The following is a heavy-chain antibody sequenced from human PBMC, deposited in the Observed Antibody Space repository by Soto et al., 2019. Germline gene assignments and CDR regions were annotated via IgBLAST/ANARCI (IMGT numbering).Heavy chain of an antibody. CDR3: ARDTGRDGYNLGY. CDR1: GGTFSSYA. Sequence: QVQLVQSGAEVKKPGSSVKVSCKASGGTFSSYAISWVRQAPGQGLEWMGGIIPIFGTANYAQKVQGRVTISADKSTSTAYMELRSLGSEDTAVYYCARDTGRDGYNLGYWGQGTLVTVSS. J-gene: IGHJ4*02. CDR2: IIPIFGTA. D-gene: IGHD5-12*01. V-gene: IGHV1-69*06.